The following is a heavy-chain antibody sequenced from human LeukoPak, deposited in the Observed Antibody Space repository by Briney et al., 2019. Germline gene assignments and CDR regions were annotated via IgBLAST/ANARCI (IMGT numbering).Heavy chain of an antibody. Sequence: GSLRLSCAASGFTFSSYEMNWVRQAPGKGLEWVSYISSSGSTIYYADSVKGRFTISRDNAKNSLYLQMNSLRAEDTAVYYCAKDSTTVTFDYWGQGTLVTVSS. D-gene: IGHD4-11*01. CDR1: GFTFSSYE. CDR2: ISSSGSTI. CDR3: AKDSTTVTFDY. V-gene: IGHV3-48*03. J-gene: IGHJ4*02.